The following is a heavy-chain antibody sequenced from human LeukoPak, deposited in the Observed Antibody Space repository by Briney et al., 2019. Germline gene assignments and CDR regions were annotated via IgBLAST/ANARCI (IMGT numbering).Heavy chain of an antibody. D-gene: IGHD3-22*01. Sequence: SETLSLTCTVSGGSIRSYWSWIRQPAGKGLEWIGRIYTSGSTNYNPSLQSRVTMSVDTSRNQFFLRLRTVTAAATAVYYCARFSEYSHSSVHYLDYCGQGTLVSVSS. V-gene: IGHV4-4*07. CDR2: IYTSGST. CDR1: GGSIRSY. J-gene: IGHJ4*02. CDR3: ARFSEYSHSSVHYLDY.